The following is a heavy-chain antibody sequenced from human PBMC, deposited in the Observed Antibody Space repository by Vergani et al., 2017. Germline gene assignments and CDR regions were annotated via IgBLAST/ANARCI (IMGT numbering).Heavy chain of an antibody. J-gene: IGHJ6*02. CDR1: GFPFSNAW. CDR3: TTGAGVGARHLRYYYGMDV. V-gene: IGHV3-15*01. Sequence: EVQLVESGGGLVKPGGSLRLSCAASGFPFSNAWMSWVRQAPGKGLEWVGRIKSKTDGGTTDYTAPVKGRLNISRDDSKNTMYLQMNSLKTEDTAVYYCTTGAGVGARHLRYYYGMDVWGQGTTVTVSS. D-gene: IGHD1-26*01. CDR2: IKSKTDGGTT.